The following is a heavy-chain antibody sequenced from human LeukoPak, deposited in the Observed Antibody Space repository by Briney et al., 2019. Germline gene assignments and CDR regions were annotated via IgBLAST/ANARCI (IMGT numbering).Heavy chain of an antibody. CDR1: GFTFSSYS. CDR3: ARDRVLIAVAGTDLDY. CDR2: ISSSSSYI. D-gene: IGHD6-19*01. Sequence: PGGSLRLSCAASGFTFSSYSMNWVRQAPGKGLEWVSSISSSSSYIYYADSVKGRFTISRDNAKNSLYLQMNSLRAEDTAVYYCARDRVLIAVAGTDLDYWGQGTLVTVSS. J-gene: IGHJ4*02. V-gene: IGHV3-21*01.